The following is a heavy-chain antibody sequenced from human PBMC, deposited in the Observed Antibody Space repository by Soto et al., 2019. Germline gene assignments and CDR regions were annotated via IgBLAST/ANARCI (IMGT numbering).Heavy chain of an antibody. CDR1: GGTFSSYA. D-gene: IGHD3-16*01. Sequence: ASVKVSGKASGGTFSSYAISWVRQAPGQGLEWMGGIIPIFGTANYAQKFQGRVTITADESTSTAYMELSSLRSEDTAVYYCARSRPGESAFAYWGKGTLVTVSS. J-gene: IGHJ4*02. CDR3: ARSRPGESAFAY. CDR2: IIPIFGTA. V-gene: IGHV1-69*13.